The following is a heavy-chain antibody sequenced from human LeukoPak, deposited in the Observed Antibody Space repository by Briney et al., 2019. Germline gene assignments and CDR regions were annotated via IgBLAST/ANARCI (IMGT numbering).Heavy chain of an antibody. CDR3: ACLHIVVVITRYYYYGMDV. Sequence: SETLSLTGTVSGYSISSGYYWGWIRQPPGKGLEWIGSIYHSGSTYYNPSLKSRVTISVDTSKNQFSLKLSSVTAADTAVYYCACLHIVVVITRYYYYGMDVWGQGTTVTVSS. CDR2: IYHSGST. J-gene: IGHJ6*02. D-gene: IGHD3-22*01. V-gene: IGHV4-38-2*02. CDR1: GYSISSGYY.